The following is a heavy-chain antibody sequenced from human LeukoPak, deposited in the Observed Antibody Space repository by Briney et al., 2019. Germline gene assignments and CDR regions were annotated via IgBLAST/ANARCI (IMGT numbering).Heavy chain of an antibody. J-gene: IGHJ6*03. V-gene: IGHV1-69*06. CDR1: GGTFSIYA. CDR3: ARDSSRRSSTSSKYYYYYYYMDV. Sequence: SVTVSFKASGGTFSIYAISWVRQAPGQGLEWMGGIIPIFGTANYAQKFQGRGTITADKSTSTAYMELSSLRSEDTAVYYCARDSSRRSSTSSKYYYYYYYMDVWGKGTTVTVSS. D-gene: IGHD2-2*01. CDR2: IIPIFGTA.